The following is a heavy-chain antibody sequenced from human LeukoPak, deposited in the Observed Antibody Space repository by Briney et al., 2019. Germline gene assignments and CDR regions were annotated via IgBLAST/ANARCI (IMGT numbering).Heavy chain of an antibody. CDR1: GFTFSSYW. Sequence: GGSLRLSCAASGFTFSSYWMSWVRQAPGKGLEGVANIKQDGSEKDYVDSVQGRFPIARDNAKNSLYLQMNSLRAEDTAVYYCARDGGRGVFDYWGQGTLVTVSS. D-gene: IGHD1-26*01. CDR2: IKQDGSEK. CDR3: ARDGGRGVFDY. V-gene: IGHV3-7*01. J-gene: IGHJ4*02.